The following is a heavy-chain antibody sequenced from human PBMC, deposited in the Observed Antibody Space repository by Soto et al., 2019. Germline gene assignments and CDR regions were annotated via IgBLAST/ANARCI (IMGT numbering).Heavy chain of an antibody. D-gene: IGHD6-13*01. CDR3: ASDGRGSSWYVGY. CDR2: IIPIFGTA. CDR1: GGTFSSYA. V-gene: IGHV1-69*12. J-gene: IGHJ4*02. Sequence: QVQLVQSGAEVKKPGSSVKVSCKASGGTFSSYAISWVRQAPGQGLEWMGGIIPIFGTANYAQKFQGRVTITDDDSTSPAYMELSRLRSEDTAVYYCASDGRGSSWYVGYWGQGTLVTVSS.